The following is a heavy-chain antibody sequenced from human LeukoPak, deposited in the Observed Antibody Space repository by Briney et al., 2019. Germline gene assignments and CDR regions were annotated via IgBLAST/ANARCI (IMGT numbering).Heavy chain of an antibody. CDR1: GFAFSSHG. V-gene: IGHV3-33*01. CDR3: ARLSGSHFDD. Sequence: GGSLRLSCAASGFAFSSHGMVWVRQAPGKGLEWVAVIWYDGSKKYYTDSVEGRFTISRDNSKNTLYLQMNSLRAEDTAVYYCARLSGSHFDDWGQGTLVTVSS. CDR2: IWYDGSKK. D-gene: IGHD1-26*01. J-gene: IGHJ4*02.